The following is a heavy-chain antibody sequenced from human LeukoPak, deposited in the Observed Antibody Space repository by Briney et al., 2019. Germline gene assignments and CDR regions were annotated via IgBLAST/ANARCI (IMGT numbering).Heavy chain of an antibody. Sequence: SETLSLTCTVSGGSISRYYWSWIRQPPGKGLEWIGEINHSGSTNYNPSLKSRVTISVDTSKNRFSLKLNSVTAADTAIYYCARGNMWDYRRYYYYMDVWGKGTTVTVSS. V-gene: IGHV4-34*01. CDR1: GGSISRYY. D-gene: IGHD4-11*01. CDR2: INHSGST. J-gene: IGHJ6*03. CDR3: ARGNMWDYRRYYYYMDV.